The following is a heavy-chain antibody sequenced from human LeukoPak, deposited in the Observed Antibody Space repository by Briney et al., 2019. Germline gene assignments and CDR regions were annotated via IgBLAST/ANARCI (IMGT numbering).Heavy chain of an antibody. Sequence: RASETLSLTCAVYGPSFSGYCWRWVRQPPGNGREWHGELNHSGSTNNNPSLKSRVTISVDTSKNQSSLKLSSVTAADTAVYYCARLAGSVSYYYYYGMDVWGKGTTVTVSS. CDR1: GPSFSGYC. CDR2: LNHSGST. CDR3: ARLAGSVSYYYYYGMDV. J-gene: IGHJ6*04. D-gene: IGHD5/OR15-5a*01. V-gene: IGHV4-34*01.